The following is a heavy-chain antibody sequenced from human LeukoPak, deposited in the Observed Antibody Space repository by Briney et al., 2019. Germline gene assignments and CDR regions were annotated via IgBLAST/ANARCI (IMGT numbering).Heavy chain of an antibody. D-gene: IGHD5-12*01. J-gene: IGHJ6*03. CDR2: IRYDGSNK. V-gene: IGHV3-30*02. Sequence: GGSLRLSCAASGFTFSSYGMHWVRQAPGKGLEWVAFIRYDGSNKYYADSVKGRFTISRDNSKNTLYLQMNSLRAEDTAVCYCAKDTTGGYDEYYYYYLDVWGKGTTVTVSS. CDR1: GFTFSSYG. CDR3: AKDTTGGYDEYYYYYLDV.